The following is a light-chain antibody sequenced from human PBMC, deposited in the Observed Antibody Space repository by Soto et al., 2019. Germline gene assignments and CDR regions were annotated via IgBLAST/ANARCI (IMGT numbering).Light chain of an antibody. CDR1: SSDVGGYNY. CDR3: SSYTISTTLV. Sequence: QSVLTQPASVSRSPGQSITISCTGTSSDVGGYNYVSRYQQHPGKAPKLMIYEVSNRPSGGSTRFSGSKSGNTASLTISGLQAEDEADYYCSSYTISTTLVFGTGTKVTVL. CDR2: EVS. J-gene: IGLJ1*01. V-gene: IGLV2-14*01.